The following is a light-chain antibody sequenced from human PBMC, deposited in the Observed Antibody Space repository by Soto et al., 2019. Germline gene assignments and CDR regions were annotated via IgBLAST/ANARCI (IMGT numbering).Light chain of an antibody. Sequence: ENQMYMSPVALSLPKKDRVTITCRASQSISSRLAWYQQKPGKAHKVLIYKASSLESGVPSRFSGSGSGTEFPLTISCLQADDLAAYYGDSEFLLWTFGQGTKV. CDR3: DSEFLLWT. CDR1: QSISSR. J-gene: IGKJ1*01. CDR2: KAS. V-gene: IGKV1-5*03.